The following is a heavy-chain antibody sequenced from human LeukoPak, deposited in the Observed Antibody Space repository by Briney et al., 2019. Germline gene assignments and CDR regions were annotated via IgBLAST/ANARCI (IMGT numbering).Heavy chain of an antibody. CDR3: ARGGDYGDLRYFDY. Sequence: PSETLSLTCTVSGGSINNYYWSWLRQPPGKGLEWIGYIYYRGSTNYNPSLKSRVTFSVDTSKNQFSLKLNSVTAADTAAYYCARGGDYGDLRYFDYWGQGTLVTVSP. CDR2: IYYRGST. V-gene: IGHV4-59*01. J-gene: IGHJ4*02. D-gene: IGHD4-17*01. CDR1: GGSINNYY.